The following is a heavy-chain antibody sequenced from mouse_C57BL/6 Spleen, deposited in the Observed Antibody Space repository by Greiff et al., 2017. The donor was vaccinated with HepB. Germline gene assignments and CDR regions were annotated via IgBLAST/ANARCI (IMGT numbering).Heavy chain of an antibody. V-gene: IGHV1-7*01. Sequence: VKVVESGAELVKPGASVKLSCKASGYTFTSYWMHWVKQRPGQGLEWIGYINPSSGYTKYNQKFKDKATLTADKSSSTAYMQLSSLTYEDSAVYYCARSYGSSHYAMDYWGQGTSVTVSS. CDR3: ARSYGSSHYAMDY. CDR2: INPSSGYT. D-gene: IGHD1-1*01. J-gene: IGHJ4*01. CDR1: GYTFTSYW.